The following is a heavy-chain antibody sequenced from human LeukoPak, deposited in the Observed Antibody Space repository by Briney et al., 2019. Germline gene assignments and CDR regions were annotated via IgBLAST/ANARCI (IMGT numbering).Heavy chain of an antibody. J-gene: IGHJ4*02. CDR1: GYTFTDYY. CDR2: VDPEDGET. CDR3: ATLRPTPQYGDFNDY. V-gene: IGHV1-69-2*01. D-gene: IGHD4-17*01. Sequence: ASVKISCKVSGYTFTDYYTHWVQQAPGKGLEWMGLVDPEDGETIYAEKFQGRVTITADTSTDTAYMELSSLRSEDTAVYYCATLRPTPQYGDFNDYWGQGTLVTVSS.